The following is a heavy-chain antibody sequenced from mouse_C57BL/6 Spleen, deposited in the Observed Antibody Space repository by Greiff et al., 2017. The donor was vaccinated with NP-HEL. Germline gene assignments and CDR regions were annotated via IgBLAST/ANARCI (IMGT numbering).Heavy chain of an antibody. J-gene: IGHJ3*01. CDR1: GYTFTDYY. CDR2: INPNNGGT. V-gene: IGHV1-26*01. Sequence: EVQLQQSGPELVKPGASVKISCKASGYTFTDYYMHWVKQSHGKSLEWIGDINPNNGGTSYNQKFKGKATLTVDKSSSTAYMELRSLTSEDSAVYYYARSLYHWGQGTLVTVSA. CDR3: ARSLYH.